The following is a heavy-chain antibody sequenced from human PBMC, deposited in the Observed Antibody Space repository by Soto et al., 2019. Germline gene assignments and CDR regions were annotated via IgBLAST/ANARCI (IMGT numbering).Heavy chain of an antibody. Sequence: EVQLLESGGGLVQPGGYLRLSCAASGFTFSSYAMSWVRQAPGKGLEWVSAISGSGGSTYYADSVKGRFTISRDNSKNTLYLQMNSLRAEDTAVYYCAKDRRIVVVVAEFDYWGQGTLVTVSS. CDR3: AKDRRIVVVVAEFDY. CDR1: GFTFSSYA. D-gene: IGHD2-15*01. V-gene: IGHV3-23*01. J-gene: IGHJ4*02. CDR2: ISGSGGST.